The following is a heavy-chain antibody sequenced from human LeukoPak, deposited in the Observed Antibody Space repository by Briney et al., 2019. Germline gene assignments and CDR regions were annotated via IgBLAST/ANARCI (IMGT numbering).Heavy chain of an antibody. J-gene: IGHJ4*02. CDR2: IYSGGST. CDR3: ARGRTNYYDSSGYYSDS. Sequence: HTGGSLRLSCAASGFIVSSNYMSWVRQAPGKGLEWVLVIYSGGSTYYADSVKGRFTISRDNSKSTLYLQMNSLRAEDTAVYYCARGRTNYYDSSGYYSDSWGQGTLVTVSS. V-gene: IGHV3-53*01. CDR1: GFIVSSNY. D-gene: IGHD3-22*01.